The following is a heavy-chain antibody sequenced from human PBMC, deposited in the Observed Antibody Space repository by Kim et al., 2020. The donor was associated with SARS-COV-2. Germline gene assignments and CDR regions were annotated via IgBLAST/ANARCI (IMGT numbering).Heavy chain of an antibody. Sequence: SETLSLTCTVSGGSISSSSYYWGWIRQPPGKGLEWIGSIYYSGSTYYNPSLKSRVTISVDTSKNQFSLKLSSVTAADTAVYYCARLSGGMTAADNWFDPWGQGTLVTVSS. J-gene: IGHJ5*02. D-gene: IGHD2-21*02. CDR1: GGSISSSSYY. CDR3: ARLSGGMTAADNWFDP. CDR2: IYYSGST. V-gene: IGHV4-39*07.